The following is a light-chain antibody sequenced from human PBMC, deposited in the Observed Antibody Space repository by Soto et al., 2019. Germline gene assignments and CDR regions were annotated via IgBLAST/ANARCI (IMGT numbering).Light chain of an antibody. V-gene: IGKV1-39*01. CDR1: RSISRY. CDR2: GAS. J-gene: IGKJ1*01. CDR3: QQSYNTPWT. Sequence: DIQMTQSPSSLSPSLGDRVTITCRASRSISRYLNWYQQKIGKAPKLLIYGASTLQTGVPSRFSGSGSGTDFTLTISSLQPEDFATYYCQQSYNTPWTFGQGTKVEIK.